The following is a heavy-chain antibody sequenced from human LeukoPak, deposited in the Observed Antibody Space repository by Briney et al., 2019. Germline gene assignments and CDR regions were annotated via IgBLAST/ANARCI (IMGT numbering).Heavy chain of an antibody. Sequence: GGSLRLSCAASGFSVSSNYMSWVRQAPGKGLECVSLIYANGNTYYADSVKGRFTISRDNSQNSLYLQMNSLRAEDTAVYYCARLRGHYDSGVDYWGQGTLVTVSS. CDR2: IYANGNT. V-gene: IGHV3-66*04. D-gene: IGHD3-22*01. CDR3: ARLRGHYDSGVDY. J-gene: IGHJ4*02. CDR1: GFSVSSNY.